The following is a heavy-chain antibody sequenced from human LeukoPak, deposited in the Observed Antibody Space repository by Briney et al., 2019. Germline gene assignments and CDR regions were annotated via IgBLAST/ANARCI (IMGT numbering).Heavy chain of an antibody. Sequence: GGSLRLSCAASGFSFNDYEMHWVRQAPGKGLEWVSYVNKCGTTTYYADSVKGRFTISRDNAKNSVYLQMNSLRAGDTAVYYCARERLGYCSSTTCYRPIPFDFWGQGTLVTVSS. D-gene: IGHD2-2*01. V-gene: IGHV3-48*03. CDR2: VNKCGTTT. CDR3: ARERLGYCSSTTCYRPIPFDF. J-gene: IGHJ4*02. CDR1: GFSFNDYE.